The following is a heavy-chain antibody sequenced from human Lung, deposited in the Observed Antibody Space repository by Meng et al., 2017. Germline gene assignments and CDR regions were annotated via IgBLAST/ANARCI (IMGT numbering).Heavy chain of an antibody. D-gene: IGHD4-11*01. CDR3: ARGPTTMAHDFDY. CDR2: INHSGST. Sequence: QVQLRQWVAGLLKPSASLSFTCVGFGGSFSDYYWIWIRQPPGKGLEWIGEINHSGSTNYNPSLESRATISVDTSQNNLSLKLSSVTAADSAVYYCARGPTTMAHDFDYWGQGTLVTVSS. V-gene: IGHV4-34*01. J-gene: IGHJ4*02. CDR1: GGSFSDYY.